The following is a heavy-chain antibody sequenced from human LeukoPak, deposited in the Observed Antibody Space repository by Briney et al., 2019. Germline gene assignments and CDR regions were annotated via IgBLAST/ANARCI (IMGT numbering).Heavy chain of an antibody. Sequence: PSETLSLTCTVSGGSISSGDYHWSWIRQPPGKGLEWIGYIYYSGSTYYNPSLKSRVTISVDTSKNQFSLKLSSVTAADTAVYYCARTLIAVAGTGWFDPWGQGTLVTVSS. CDR3: ARTLIAVAGTGWFDP. CDR1: GGSISSGDYH. J-gene: IGHJ5*02. D-gene: IGHD6-19*01. CDR2: IYYSGST. V-gene: IGHV4-30-4*01.